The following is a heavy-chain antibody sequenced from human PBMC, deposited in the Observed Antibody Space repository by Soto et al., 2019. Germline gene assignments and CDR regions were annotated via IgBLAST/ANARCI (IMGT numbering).Heavy chain of an antibody. V-gene: IGHV4-39*01. D-gene: IGHD3-3*01. J-gene: IGHJ3*02. CDR3: ARRPLRFLEWFDAFDI. Sequence: SETLSLTCTVSGGSIISSSYYWGWIRQPPGKGLEWIGSIYYSGSTYYNPSLKSRVTISVDTSKNQFSLKLSSVTAADTAVYYCARRPLRFLEWFDAFDIWGQGTMVTVSS. CDR2: IYYSGST. CDR1: GGSIISSSYY.